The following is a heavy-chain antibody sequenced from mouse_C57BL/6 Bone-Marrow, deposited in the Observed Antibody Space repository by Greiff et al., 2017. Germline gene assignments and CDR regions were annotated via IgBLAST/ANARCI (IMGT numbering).Heavy chain of an antibody. CDR1: GYTFTSYW. CDR2: IHPNSGST. D-gene: IGHD1-1*01. Sequence: QVQLQQPGAELVKPGASVKLSCKASGYTFTSYWMHWVKQRPGQGLEWIGMIHPNSGSTNYNEKFKSKATLTVDKSSSTAYMQLSSLTSEDSAVYYCARLRVYYGSSYDYAMDYWGQGTSVTVSS. CDR3: ARLRVYYGSSYDYAMDY. J-gene: IGHJ4*01. V-gene: IGHV1-64*01.